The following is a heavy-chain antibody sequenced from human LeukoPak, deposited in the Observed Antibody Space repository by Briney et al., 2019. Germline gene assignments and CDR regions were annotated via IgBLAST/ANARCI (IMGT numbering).Heavy chain of an antibody. CDR1: GYTFTGYY. Sequence: ASVKVSCKASGYTFTGYYMNWVRQAPGQGLEWLGRINPNTGGTNFAQSFQGRVTMTRDTSTSTVYMELSSLRSEDTAVYYCARDQAMALGYYYYMDVWGKGTTVTVSS. CDR3: ARDQAMALGYYYYMDV. D-gene: IGHD5-18*01. V-gene: IGHV1-2*06. CDR2: INPNTGGT. J-gene: IGHJ6*03.